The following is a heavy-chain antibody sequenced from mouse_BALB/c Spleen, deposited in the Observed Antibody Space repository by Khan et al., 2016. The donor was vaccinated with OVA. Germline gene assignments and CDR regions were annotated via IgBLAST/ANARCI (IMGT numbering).Heavy chain of an antibody. D-gene: IGHD1-1*01. CDR1: GYTFTSYV. Sequence: VQLKESGPELVKPGASVKMSCKASGYTFTSYVMHWVKQKPGQGLEWIGYISPNNDGSKYNEKFRGKATLTSDKSSSTSYMDLSSLTSEDSAVYYCLLALYCYGSAYEGFAYWGQGTLVTVSA. CDR2: ISPNNDGS. J-gene: IGHJ3*01. V-gene: IGHV1S136*01. CDR3: LLALYCYGSAYEGFAY.